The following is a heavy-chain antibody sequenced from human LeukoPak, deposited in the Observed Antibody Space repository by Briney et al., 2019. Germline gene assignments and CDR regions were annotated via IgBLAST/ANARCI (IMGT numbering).Heavy chain of an antibody. Sequence: GASVKVSCKASGGTFSSYAISWVRQAPGQGLEWMGGIIPIFGTANYAQKFQGRGTITADESTSTAYMELSSLRSEDTAVYYCASEYCSGGSCYYFDYWGQGTLVTVSS. CDR3: ASEYCSGGSCYYFDY. V-gene: IGHV1-69*13. CDR1: GGTFSSYA. CDR2: IIPIFGTA. D-gene: IGHD2-15*01. J-gene: IGHJ4*02.